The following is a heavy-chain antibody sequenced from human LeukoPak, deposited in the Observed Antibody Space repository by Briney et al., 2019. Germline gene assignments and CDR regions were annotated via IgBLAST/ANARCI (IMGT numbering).Heavy chain of an antibody. V-gene: IGHV1-24*01. CDR2: FDPEDGET. CDR3: ATDWVGATGYFDY. Sequence: GASVKVSCKASGYTFTSYYMHWVRQAPGKGLEWMGGFDPEDGETIYAQKFQGRVTMTEDTSTDTAYMELSSLRSEDTAVYYCATDWVGATGYFDYWGQGTLVTVSS. CDR1: GYTFTSYY. J-gene: IGHJ4*02. D-gene: IGHD1-26*01.